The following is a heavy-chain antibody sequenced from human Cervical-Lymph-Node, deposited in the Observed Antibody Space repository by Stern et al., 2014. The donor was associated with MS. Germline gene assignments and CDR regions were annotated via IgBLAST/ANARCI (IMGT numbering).Heavy chain of an antibody. CDR3: ARETRHGYNFDL. J-gene: IGHJ4*02. D-gene: IGHD5-24*01. CDR2: ILPVFTTP. V-gene: IGHV1-69*01. Sequence: QVQLVQSGAEVRKPGSSMKVSCKVSGYTFSSHAISWVRQAPGQGLEWMGGILPVFTTPNYAKEFEGRVTIIADETTTTVYMEMSSLRSEDTAVYYCARETRHGYNFDLWGQGTLVTVSS. CDR1: GYTFSSHA.